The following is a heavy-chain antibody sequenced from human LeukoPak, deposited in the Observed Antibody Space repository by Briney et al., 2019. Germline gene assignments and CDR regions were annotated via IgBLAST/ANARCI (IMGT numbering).Heavy chain of an antibody. Sequence: GGSLRLSCAASGFTFSGYGMHWVRQAPGKGLEWVTAISYDGSNKYYADSVKGRFTISRDNSKNTLYLQMNSLRVEDAAVYYCARAPVTSCRGAYCYPFDYWGQGTLVTVSS. J-gene: IGHJ4*02. CDR2: ISYDGSNK. D-gene: IGHD2-21*01. CDR3: ARAPVTSCRGAYCYPFDY. CDR1: GFTFSGYG. V-gene: IGHV3-30*04.